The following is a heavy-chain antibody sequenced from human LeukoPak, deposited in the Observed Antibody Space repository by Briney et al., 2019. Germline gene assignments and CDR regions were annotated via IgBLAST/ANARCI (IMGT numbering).Heavy chain of an antibody. V-gene: IGHV4-34*01. Sequence: ASETLSLTCAVYGGSFSGYYWSWIRQPPGKGLEWIGEINHSGSTNYNPSLKSRVTISVDTSKNQFSLKLSSVTAADTAVYYCARRAVRGVIIRLSWFDPWGQGTLVTVAS. CDR3: ARRAVRGVIIRLSWFDP. CDR2: INHSGST. J-gene: IGHJ5*02. CDR1: GGSFSGYY. D-gene: IGHD3-10*01.